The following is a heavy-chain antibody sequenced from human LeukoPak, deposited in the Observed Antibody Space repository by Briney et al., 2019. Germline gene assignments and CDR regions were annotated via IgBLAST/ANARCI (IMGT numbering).Heavy chain of an antibody. D-gene: IGHD4-11*01. CDR2: ITNNGGST. J-gene: IGHJ4*02. V-gene: IGHV3-64*01. CDR3: VRWGYYSNYDY. Sequence: GGSLRLSCAASGFTFSIFAMHWVRQAPGRGLEYVSITNNGGSTYYANSVKGRFSISRDNSKNTLYLQMGSLKPEDMAVYYCVRWGYYSNYDYWGQGILVTVSS. CDR1: GFTFSIFA.